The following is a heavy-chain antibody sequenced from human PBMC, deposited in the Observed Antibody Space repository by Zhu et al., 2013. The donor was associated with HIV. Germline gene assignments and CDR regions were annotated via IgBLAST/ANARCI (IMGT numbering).Heavy chain of an antibody. D-gene: IGHD6-19*01. CDR1: GYTFNNYG. J-gene: IGHJ3*02. CDR2: VSGYDART. Sequence: QVQLVQSGAEVKKPGASVKVSCKASGYTFNNYGITWVRQAPGQGLEWMGWVSGYDARTNYAQRFQGRVIMTTDTSTSTASMELKSLRSEDTAVYYCARDRIAVAGTAPISDAFDIWGQGTMVTVSS. V-gene: IGHV1-18*01. CDR3: ARDRIAVAGTAPISDAFDI.